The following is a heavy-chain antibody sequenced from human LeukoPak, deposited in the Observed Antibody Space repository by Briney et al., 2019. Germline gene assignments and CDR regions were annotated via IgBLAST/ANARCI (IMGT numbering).Heavy chain of an antibody. D-gene: IGHD3-10*01. V-gene: IGHV3-30*18. J-gene: IGHJ4*02. CDR2: ISYDGSYK. Sequence: PGGSLRLSCVASGFTFSDYGMHWVRQAPGKGLEWVAVISYDGSYKHYVDSVKGRFAISRDNSKNTVFLQMNSLRPEDTAIYFCAKDLLVRGVINGFDYWGQGTLTTVSS. CDR3: AKDLLVRGVINGFDY. CDR1: GFTFSDYG.